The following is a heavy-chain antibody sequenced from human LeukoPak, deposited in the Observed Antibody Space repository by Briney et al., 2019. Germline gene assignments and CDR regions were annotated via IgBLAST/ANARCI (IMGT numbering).Heavy chain of an antibody. CDR1: GITLSDYW. D-gene: IGHD2-21*01. Sequence: GGSLRLSCAVSGITLSDYWMHWVRQTPGKRLVWVSRINSDGSSTTYADSVKGRFTISRDITKNTLYLQMNSLKTEDTAVYHCTRASLRKKGGFCGADCFLSFDYWGPGTPVTVSS. J-gene: IGHJ4*02. CDR2: INSDGSST. V-gene: IGHV3-74*03. CDR3: TRASLRKKGGFCGADCFLSFDY.